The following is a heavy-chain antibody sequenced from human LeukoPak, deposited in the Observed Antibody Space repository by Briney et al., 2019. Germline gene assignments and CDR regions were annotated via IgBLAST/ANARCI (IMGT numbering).Heavy chain of an antibody. CDR2: ISGSGGST. CDR3: AKGPTYYYDSSGPTFDY. V-gene: IGHV3-23*01. CDR1: GFTFSSYA. Sequence: GGSLRLSCAASGFTFSSYAMSWVRQAPGKGLEWVSAISGSGGSTYYADSVKGRFTISRDNSKNTLYLQMNSLRAEDTAVYCCAKGPTYYYDSSGPTFDYWGQGTLVTVSS. J-gene: IGHJ4*02. D-gene: IGHD3-22*01.